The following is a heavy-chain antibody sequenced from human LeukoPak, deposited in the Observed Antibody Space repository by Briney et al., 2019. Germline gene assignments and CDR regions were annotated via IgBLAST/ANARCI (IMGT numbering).Heavy chain of an antibody. CDR1: GGTFSSYA. D-gene: IGHD3-10*01. V-gene: IGHV1-69*04. CDR3: ARGTMVRGVVV. J-gene: IGHJ6*02. CDR2: IIPILGIA. Sequence: ASVKVSCKASGGTFSSYAISWVRQAPGQGLEWMGRIIPILGIANYAQKFQGRVTITADKSTSTAYMELSSLRSEDTAVYYCARGTMVRGVVVWGQGTMVTVSS.